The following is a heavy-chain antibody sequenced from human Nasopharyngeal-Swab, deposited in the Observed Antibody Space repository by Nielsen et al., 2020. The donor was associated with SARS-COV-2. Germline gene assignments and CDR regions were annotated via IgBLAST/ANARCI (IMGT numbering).Heavy chain of an antibody. CDR2: INPKSGGT. V-gene: IGHV1-2*06. D-gene: IGHD2-15*01. J-gene: IGHJ3*02. CDR3: AGGGYCSGGSCYSFDAFDI. Sequence: ASVKVSCMASGYTFTGYYMHWVRQAPGQGLEWMGRINPKSGGTNYAQKFQGRVTLTRDTSISTTYMELRRLRSGDTAVYYCAGGGYCSGGSCYSFDAFDIWGQGTMVTVSS. CDR1: GYTFTGYY.